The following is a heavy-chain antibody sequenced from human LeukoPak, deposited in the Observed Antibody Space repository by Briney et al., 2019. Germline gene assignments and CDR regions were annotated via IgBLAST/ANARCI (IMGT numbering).Heavy chain of an antibody. J-gene: IGHJ4*02. CDR1: GGSISSYY. D-gene: IGHD3-16*01. V-gene: IGHV4-4*09. CDR3: ARHDSPMAGYYFDY. Sequence: SETLSLTCTVSGGSISSYYWSWIRQPPGKGLEWIGYIYTSGSTNYNPSLKSRVTISVDTSKNQFSLKLSSVTAADTAVYYCARHDSPMAGYYFDYWGQGTLVTASS. CDR2: IYTSGST.